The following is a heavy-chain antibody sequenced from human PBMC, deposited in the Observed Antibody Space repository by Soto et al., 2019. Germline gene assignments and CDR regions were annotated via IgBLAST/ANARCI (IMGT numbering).Heavy chain of an antibody. J-gene: IGHJ4*02. D-gene: IGHD1-26*01. CDR1: GFSLTTTGVG. Sequence: QITLRESGPSLVKPTETLTLTCTFSGFSLTTTGVGVGWIRQPPGKALEWLAVVFWDDGERYSPSLKSRVTIAEDTSKSQVVLTMTNVDPVDTASYYCTQIYGSGSWGWYFHSWGQGTLVSFSS. CDR3: TQIYGSGSWGWYFHS. CDR2: VFWDDGE. V-gene: IGHV2-5*02.